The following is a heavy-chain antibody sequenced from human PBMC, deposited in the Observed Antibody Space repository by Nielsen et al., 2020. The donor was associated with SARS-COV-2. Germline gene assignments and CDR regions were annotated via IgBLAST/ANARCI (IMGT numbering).Heavy chain of an antibody. D-gene: IGHD5/OR15-5a*01. CDR1: GFTFSFYD. CDR3: AKDLGPDAGYTVFNDYFDN. J-gene: IGHJ4*02. CDR2: MWADGATE. V-gene: IGHV3-33*06. Sequence: GESLKISCAASGFTFSFYDIHWVRQAPGEGLEWVAVMWADGATEHYAESVKGRFTVSRDAFKNTVYLQMNSLRAADSAVYYCAKDLGPDAGYTVFNDYFDNWGQGTLVTVSS.